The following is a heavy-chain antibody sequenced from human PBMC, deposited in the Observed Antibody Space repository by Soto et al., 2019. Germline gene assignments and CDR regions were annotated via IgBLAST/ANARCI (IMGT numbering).Heavy chain of an antibody. V-gene: IGHV3-30*18. Sequence: QVQLVESGGGVVQPGRSLRISCVASGFTFSNFGMHWVRQAPGKGLEWAALISYDASNKHYADSVKGRFIISRDNSKNTLFLQMNSLRAEDTAVYYCAKDFYDSWSTYYAHYFNYRGQGTLVTASS. J-gene: IGHJ4*02. CDR1: GFTFSNFG. CDR2: ISYDASNK. CDR3: AKDFYDSWSTYYAHYFNY. D-gene: IGHD3-3*01.